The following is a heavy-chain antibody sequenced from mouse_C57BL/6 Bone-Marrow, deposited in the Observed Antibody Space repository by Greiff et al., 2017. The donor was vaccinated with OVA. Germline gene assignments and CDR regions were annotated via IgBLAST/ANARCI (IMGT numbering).Heavy chain of an antibody. CDR2: FHPSDSDT. J-gene: IGHJ2*01. CDR3: SILGLPITETDC. Sequence: QVQLQQPGAELVKPGASVTVSCKASGYTFTSYWMHWVMQRPGQGLEWIGRFHPSDSDTNYNPKFKGKATLTVDKSSSTAYLQLSSLTSEDSAVYYYSILGLPITETDCWGKGTTLTVSS. D-gene: IGHD4-1*01. V-gene: IGHV1-74*01. CDR1: GYTFTSYW.